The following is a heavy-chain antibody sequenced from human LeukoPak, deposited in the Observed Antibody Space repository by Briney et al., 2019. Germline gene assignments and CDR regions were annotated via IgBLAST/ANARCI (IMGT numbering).Heavy chain of an antibody. CDR2: ISAYNGNT. CDR3: ARDKTYYDFWSGPGY. Sequence: ASVKVSCKASGYTFTSYGISWVRQAPGQGLEWMGWISAYNGNTNYAQKLQGRVTMTTDTSTSTAYMELRSLRSDDTAVYYCARDKTYYDFWSGPGYWGQGTLVTVSS. D-gene: IGHD3-3*01. V-gene: IGHV1-18*01. CDR1: GYTFTSYG. J-gene: IGHJ4*02.